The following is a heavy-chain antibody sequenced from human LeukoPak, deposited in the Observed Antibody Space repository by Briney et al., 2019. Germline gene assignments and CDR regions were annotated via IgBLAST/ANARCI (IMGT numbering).Heavy chain of an antibody. CDR3: ARGLRRSRYYDSSGYANFDY. V-gene: IGHV4-34*01. Sequence: PSETLSLTCAVYGGSFSGYYWSWIRQPPGKGLEWIGEINHSGSTNYNPSLKSRVTISVDTSKNQFSLKLSSVTAADTAVYYCARGLRRSRYYDSSGYANFDYWGQGTLVTVSS. CDR1: GGSFSGYY. CDR2: INHSGST. D-gene: IGHD3-22*01. J-gene: IGHJ4*02.